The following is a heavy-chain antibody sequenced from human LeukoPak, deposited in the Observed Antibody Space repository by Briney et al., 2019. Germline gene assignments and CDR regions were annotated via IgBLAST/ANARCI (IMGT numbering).Heavy chain of an antibody. J-gene: IGHJ3*02. CDR3: AKAISSTSLDAFDI. V-gene: IGHV3-30*02. D-gene: IGHD2-2*01. Sequence: GGSLRLSCAASGFTFNTYSMNWVRQAPGKGLEWVAFIRYDGSNKYYADSVKGRFTISRDNSKNTLYLQMNSLRAEDTAVYYCAKAISSTSLDAFDIWGQGTMVTVSS. CDR2: IRYDGSNK. CDR1: GFTFNTYS.